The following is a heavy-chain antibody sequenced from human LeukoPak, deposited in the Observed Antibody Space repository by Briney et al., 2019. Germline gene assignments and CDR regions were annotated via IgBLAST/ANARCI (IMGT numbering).Heavy chain of an antibody. CDR3: ARALDGYRYAFDF. CDR1: GDSISSYY. V-gene: IGHV4-59*01. D-gene: IGHD5-24*01. CDR2: IYYSGST. J-gene: IGHJ3*01. Sequence: SETLSLTRTVSGDSISSYYWSWIRQPPRKGLEWIGYIYYSGSTNYNPSLKSRVTISVDTSKNQFSLKLSSVTAADTAVYYCARALDGYRYAFDFWGQGTMVTVSS.